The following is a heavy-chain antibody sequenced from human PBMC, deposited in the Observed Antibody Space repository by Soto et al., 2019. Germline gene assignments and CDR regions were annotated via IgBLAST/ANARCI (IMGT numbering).Heavy chain of an antibody. Sequence: ASVKGSWTASWYSFSTHSMHWVRQAPGQGLEWMGCINGGNGNTKYSQKFRDRVTITRDASASTGYMELRSLSSEDTAAYYCARAKGMEENYYYYGMDVWGQGTTVTVSS. CDR3: ARAKGMEENYYYYGMDV. CDR1: WYSFSTHS. D-gene: IGHD1-1*01. CDR2: INGGNGNT. J-gene: IGHJ6*02. V-gene: IGHV1-3*01.